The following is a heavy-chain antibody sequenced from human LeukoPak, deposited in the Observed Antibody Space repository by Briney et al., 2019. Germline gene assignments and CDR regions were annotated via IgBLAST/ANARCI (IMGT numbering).Heavy chain of an antibody. Sequence: GGSLSLSCAASGFTFSSYAMSWVRQAPGKGLGWVSAISGSGGSTYYADSVKGRFTISRDNSKNTLYLQMNSLRAEDTAVYYCAKGSVTMVRGVIKLYYYYGMDVWGKGTTVTVSS. J-gene: IGHJ6*04. D-gene: IGHD3-10*01. CDR3: AKGSVTMVRGVIKLYYYYGMDV. CDR2: ISGSGGST. V-gene: IGHV3-23*01. CDR1: GFTFSSYA.